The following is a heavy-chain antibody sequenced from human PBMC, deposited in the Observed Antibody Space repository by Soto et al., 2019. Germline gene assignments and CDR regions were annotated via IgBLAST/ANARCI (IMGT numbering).Heavy chain of an antibody. D-gene: IGHD1-26*01. V-gene: IGHV4-34*02. J-gene: IGHJ6*03. Sequence: QVQLQQWGAGLLKPSETLSLTCAVYSGSFNTYYWSWVRQPPGKGLEWIAEINHFGRTNYNPSLKSRLTRSVDTSKNQLSLSLSSVTAADTAVYYCARVSRGTGTSWGAFYDMDVWGTGTPVTVSS. CDR3: ARVSRGTGTSWGAFYDMDV. CDR1: SGSFNTYY. CDR2: INHFGRT.